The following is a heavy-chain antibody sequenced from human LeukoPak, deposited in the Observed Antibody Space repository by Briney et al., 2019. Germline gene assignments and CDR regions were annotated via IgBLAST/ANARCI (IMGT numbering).Heavy chain of an antibody. CDR3: ARVGSGVADY. J-gene: IGHJ4*02. CDR1: GGSISSYY. V-gene: IGHV4-59*01. Sequence: SETLSLTCTVSGGSISSYYWSWIRQPPGKGLEWIGYIYYSGSPNYNPSLKSRVTISVDTSKNQFSLKLSSVTAADTAVYYCARVGSGVADYWGQGTLVTVSS. CDR2: IYYSGSP. D-gene: IGHD6-19*01.